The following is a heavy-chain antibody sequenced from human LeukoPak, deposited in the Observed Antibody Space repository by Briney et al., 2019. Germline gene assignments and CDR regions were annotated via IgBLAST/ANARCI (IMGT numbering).Heavy chain of an antibody. CDR3: AKDESSYCGGVWPRGF. CDR1: VFTFSSYG. V-gene: IGHV3-30*18. J-gene: IGHJ4*02. D-gene: IGHD2-21*02. Sequence: GGSLSFSCSASVFTFSSYGMHWVRQAPGKGLEWVAAISDDGSKKYYADSVKGRFTISRDNSKNTLYLQVNSLRAEGTALFYCAKDESSYCGGVWPRGFWAKGTLVTVSS. CDR2: ISDDGSKK.